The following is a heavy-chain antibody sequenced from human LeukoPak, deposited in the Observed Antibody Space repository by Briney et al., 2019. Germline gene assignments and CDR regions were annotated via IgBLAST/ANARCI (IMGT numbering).Heavy chain of an antibody. D-gene: IGHD3-10*01. Sequence: SVKVSCKASGGTFSSYAISWVRQAPGQGLEWMGGIIPIFGTANYAQKFQGRVTITADESTSTAYMELSSLRSEDTAVYYCAREYYYGSGSYSYFDYWGQGTLVTVSS. CDR2: IIPIFGTA. CDR1: GGTFSSYA. V-gene: IGHV1-69*01. J-gene: IGHJ4*02. CDR3: AREYYYGSGSYSYFDY.